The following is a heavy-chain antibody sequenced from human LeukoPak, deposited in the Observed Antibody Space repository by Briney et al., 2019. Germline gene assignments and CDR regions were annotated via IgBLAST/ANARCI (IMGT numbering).Heavy chain of an antibody. J-gene: IGHJ4*02. V-gene: IGHV1-69*05. CDR2: IIPIFGTA. D-gene: IGHD3-3*01. CDR3: ARGGVLRIFDY. Sequence: GASVKVSCKASGGTFSSYAISWVRQAPGQGLEWMGGIIPIFGTANYAQKFQGRVTITRDTSASTAYMELSSLRSEDTAVYYCARGGVLRIFDYWGQGTLVTVSS. CDR1: GGTFSSYA.